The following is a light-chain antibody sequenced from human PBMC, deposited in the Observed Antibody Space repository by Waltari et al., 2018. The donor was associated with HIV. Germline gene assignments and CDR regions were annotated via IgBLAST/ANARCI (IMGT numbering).Light chain of an antibody. J-gene: IGLJ3*02. Sequence: QSALTQPASVSGSPGQSITLSCSGTWSDIGGYDLVSLYQHFPGKAPKRILYDVNERPSGVSPRYSGSKSGNTASLVISGLQSEDEADYYCCSYAGSGTFVVFGGGTRLTV. CDR3: CSYAGSGTFVV. CDR1: WSDIGGYDL. CDR2: DVN. V-gene: IGLV2-23*02.